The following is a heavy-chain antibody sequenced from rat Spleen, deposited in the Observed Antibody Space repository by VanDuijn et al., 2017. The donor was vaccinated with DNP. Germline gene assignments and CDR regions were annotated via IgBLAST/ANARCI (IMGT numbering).Heavy chain of an antibody. CDR1: GFTFNIYW. D-gene: IGHD1-11*01. V-gene: IGHV5-31*01. Sequence: EVQLVESGGDLVQPGRSLKLSCVASGFTFNIYWMTWIRQAPGKGLEWVASITSSGGRTYYPDSVQGRFTISRDNSQSSLYLQMNSLKSEDTATYYCARGGRSYFDYWGQGVMVTVSS. J-gene: IGHJ2*01. CDR2: ITSSGGRT. CDR3: ARGGRSYFDY.